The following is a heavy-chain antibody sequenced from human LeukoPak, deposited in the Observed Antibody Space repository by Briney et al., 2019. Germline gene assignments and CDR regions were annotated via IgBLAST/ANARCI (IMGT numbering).Heavy chain of an antibody. CDR3: ARDRYYYDSNDYSSV. CDR2: ISSSSSTI. D-gene: IGHD3-22*01. Sequence: GGSLRLSCAASGFTFSSYSMNWVRQAPGKGLEWVSYISSSSSTIYYADSVKGRFTISRDNAKNSLYLQMNSLRAEDTAVYYCARDRYYYDSNDYSSVWGQGTMVTVSS. CDR1: GFTFSSYS. J-gene: IGHJ3*01. V-gene: IGHV3-48*04.